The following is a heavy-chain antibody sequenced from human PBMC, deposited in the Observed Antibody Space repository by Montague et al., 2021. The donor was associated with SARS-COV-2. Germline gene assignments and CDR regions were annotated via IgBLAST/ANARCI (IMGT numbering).Heavy chain of an antibody. CDR2: IYTSGST. CDR1: GGSISSYY. V-gene: IGHV4-4*07. J-gene: IGHJ6*02. Sequence: SETLSLTCTVSGGSISSYYWSWIRQPAGKGLEWIGRIYTSGSTNYNPSLKSRVTMSVDTSQNQFSLKLSSVTAADTAVYYCARDPWRITIFGVVTRYGKDVWGQGTTVTVSS. D-gene: IGHD3-3*01. CDR3: ARDPWRITIFGVVTRYGKDV.